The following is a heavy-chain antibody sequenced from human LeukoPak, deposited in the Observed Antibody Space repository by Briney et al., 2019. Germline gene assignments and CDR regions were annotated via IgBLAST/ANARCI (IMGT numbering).Heavy chain of an antibody. CDR2: ISTYNGIT. D-gene: IGHD6-13*01. V-gene: IGHV1-18*01. Sequence: ASVKVSCKASGYIFNSYAITWVRQAPGQGLEWMGWISTYNGITSYAQKLQGRVTMTTDTSSTTAYMELRSLRSDDTALYYCARDRGLRATAGTRIDFWGQGTLVTVSS. CDR3: ARDRGLRATAGTRIDF. CDR1: GYIFNSYA. J-gene: IGHJ4*02.